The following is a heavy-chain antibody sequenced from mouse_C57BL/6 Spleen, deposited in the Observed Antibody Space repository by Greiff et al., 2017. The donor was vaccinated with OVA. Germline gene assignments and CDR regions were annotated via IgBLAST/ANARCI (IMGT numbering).Heavy chain of an antibody. CDR1: GYTFTSYW. Sequence: QVQLQQPGAELVRPGSSVKLSCKASGYTFTSYWMHWVKQRPIQGLEWIGNIDPSDSEPHYNQKFKDKATLTVDKSSSTAYMQLSSLTSEDSAVYYCARGVLLPYYAMDYWGQGTSVTVSS. CDR2: IDPSDSEP. D-gene: IGHD1-1*01. J-gene: IGHJ4*01. CDR3: ARGVLLPYYAMDY. V-gene: IGHV1-52*01.